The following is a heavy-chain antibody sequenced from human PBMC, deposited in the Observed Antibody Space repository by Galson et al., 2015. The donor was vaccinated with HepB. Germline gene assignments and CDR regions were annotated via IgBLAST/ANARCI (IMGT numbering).Heavy chain of an antibody. CDR2: MSYDGSNK. Sequence: SLRLSCAASGFTFSNYAMNWVRQAPGKGLEWVALMSYDGSNKFYADAVKGRFTISRDNSRNTLYLQMNSLRFEDTALYYGARDGIVRTPRGDNFFDYWGQGTLVAVSS. J-gene: IGHJ4*02. CDR3: ARDGIVRTPRGDNFFDY. D-gene: IGHD1-26*01. CDR1: GFTFSNYA. V-gene: IGHV3-30*04.